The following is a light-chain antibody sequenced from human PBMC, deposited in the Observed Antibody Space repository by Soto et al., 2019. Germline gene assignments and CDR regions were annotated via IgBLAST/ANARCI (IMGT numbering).Light chain of an antibody. CDR3: SVWDDSLYSLE. CDR2: NND. J-gene: IGLJ2*01. Sequence: QSVLTQSPSVSGTPGQSVTISCSGSRSNIGSNSVNWYQQLPGTAPKYLIYNNDQRPSGVPDRFSGSKSGTTASLAISGLQPEDEADYYCSVWDDSLYSLEFGGGTKLTVL. CDR1: RSNIGSNS. V-gene: IGLV1-44*01.